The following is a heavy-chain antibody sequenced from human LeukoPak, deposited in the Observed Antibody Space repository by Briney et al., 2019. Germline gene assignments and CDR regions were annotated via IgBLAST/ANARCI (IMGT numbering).Heavy chain of an antibody. J-gene: IGHJ4*02. Sequence: SVKVSCKTSGGTFNSYAISWVRQAPGQGLEWMGGITAIFRTANYAQKFQGRVTITADEFMSTVYMELSSLRSEDTAEYYCARHSGYHSTMYLDYWGQGTLVTVSS. CDR1: GGTFNSYA. V-gene: IGHV1-69*13. D-gene: IGHD3-22*01. CDR3: ARHSGYHSTMYLDY. CDR2: ITAIFRTA.